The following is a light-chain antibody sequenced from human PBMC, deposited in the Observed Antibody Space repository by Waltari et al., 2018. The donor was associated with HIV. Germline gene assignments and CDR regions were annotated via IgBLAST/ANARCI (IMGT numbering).Light chain of an antibody. CDR3: SSYTSSSTWV. CDR2: EVS. Sequence: QSALTQPASVSGSPGQSITISCTGSRSDVGGYNYVSWYQHHQGKAPKLVIYEVSNRPSGVSNRFSGYKSGNTASLTISGLQAEDEGDYYCSSYTSSSTWVFGGGTKLTVL. CDR1: RSDVGGYNY. V-gene: IGLV2-14*01. J-gene: IGLJ3*02.